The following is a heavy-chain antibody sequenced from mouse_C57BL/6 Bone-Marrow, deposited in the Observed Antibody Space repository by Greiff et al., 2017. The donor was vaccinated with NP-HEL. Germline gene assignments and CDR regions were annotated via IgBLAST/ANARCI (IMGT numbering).Heavy chain of an antibody. J-gene: IGHJ3*01. CDR1: GYTFTSYW. D-gene: IGHD2-1*01. CDR2: IYPGSGST. V-gene: IGHV1-55*01. Sequence: VQLQQPGAELVKPGASVKMSCKASGYTFTSYWITWVKQRPGQGLEWIGDIYPGSGSTNYNEKFKSKATLTVDTSSSTAYMQLSSLTYEDSAVYYCAREGNYVTWFAYWGQGTLVTVSA. CDR3: AREGNYVTWFAY.